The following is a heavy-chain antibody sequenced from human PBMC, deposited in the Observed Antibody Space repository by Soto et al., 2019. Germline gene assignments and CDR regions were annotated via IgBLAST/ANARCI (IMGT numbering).Heavy chain of an antibody. CDR1: GYTFTSYD. J-gene: IGHJ3*02. V-gene: IGHV1-8*01. CDR2: MNPNSGNT. CDR3: AYSSGYYSGDDAFDI. D-gene: IGHD3-22*01. Sequence: ASVKVSCKASGYTFTSYDINWVRQATGQGLEWMGWMNPNSGNTGYAQKFQGRVTMTRNTSISTAYMELSSLRSEDTAVYYCAYSSGYYSGDDAFDIWGQGTMVTVSS.